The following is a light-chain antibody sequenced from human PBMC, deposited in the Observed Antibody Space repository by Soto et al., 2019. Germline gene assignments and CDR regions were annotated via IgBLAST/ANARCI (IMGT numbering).Light chain of an antibody. Sequence: DIQMTHSPSSLSASVLYRVTITCRASQGISSYLAWYQQKPGKAPKLLIYAASTLQSGVPSRFSGSGSGTEFTLTISSLQPEDFATYYCQQLNSYPLTFGGGTKVDIK. CDR3: QQLNSYPLT. V-gene: IGKV1-9*01. J-gene: IGKJ4*01. CDR2: AAS. CDR1: QGISSY.